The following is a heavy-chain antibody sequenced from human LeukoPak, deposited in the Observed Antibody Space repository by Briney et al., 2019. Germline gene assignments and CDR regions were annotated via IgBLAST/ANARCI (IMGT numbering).Heavy chain of an antibody. CDR3: AKVKVGATTSFDY. D-gene: IGHD1-26*01. V-gene: IGHV3-23*01. J-gene: IGHJ4*02. CDR1: GFTFSSYA. CDR2: ISGSGGST. Sequence: GGSLRLSCAASGFTFSSYAMSWVRQAPGKGLEWVSAISGSGGSTYYADSVKGRFTISRDNSKNTLYLQMNSQRAEDTAVYYCAKVKVGATTSFDYWGQGTLVTVSS.